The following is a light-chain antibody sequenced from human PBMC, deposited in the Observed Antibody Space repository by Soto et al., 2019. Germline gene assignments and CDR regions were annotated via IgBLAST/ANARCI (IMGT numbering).Light chain of an antibody. CDR1: QSVSNTY. CDR3: QQYNSYWT. V-gene: IGKV3-20*01. J-gene: IGKJ1*01. CDR2: DAS. Sequence: EIVLTQSPGTLSLSPGERATLSCRASQSVSNTYLAWYQQRPGQAPRLLIYDASSRATGIPDRFSGSGSGTEFTLTISSLQPDDFATYYCQQYNSYWTFGQGTKVDVK.